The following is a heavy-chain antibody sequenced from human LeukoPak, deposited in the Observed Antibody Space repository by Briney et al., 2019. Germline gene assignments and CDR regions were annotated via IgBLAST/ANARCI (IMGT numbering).Heavy chain of an antibody. D-gene: IGHD6-25*01. J-gene: IGHJ6*02. CDR2: FDPEDGET. V-gene: IGHV1-24*01. CDR3: ARDHIAAGQNYYYGMDV. Sequence: ASVKVSCKVSGYTLTELSMHWVRQAPGKGLEWMGGFDPEDGETIYAQKFQGRVTMTEDTSTDTAYMELSSLRSEDTAVYYCARDHIAAGQNYYYGMDVWGQGTTVTVSS. CDR1: GYTLTELS.